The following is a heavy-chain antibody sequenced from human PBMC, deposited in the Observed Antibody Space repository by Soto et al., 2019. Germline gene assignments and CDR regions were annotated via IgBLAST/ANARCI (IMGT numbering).Heavy chain of an antibody. V-gene: IGHV3-23*01. J-gene: IGHJ5*02. CDR1: GFTFSSYS. Sequence: GSLRLSCAASGFTFSSYSMSWVGQAPGKGLEWVSAISGSGGGTYYADSVKGRFTISRDNSNNTLYLQMNSLRAEETVAYYCAKGYVYYGVYSAYSNRLDPRDKQSLV. D-gene: IGHD3-16*01. CDR2: ISGSGGGT. CDR3: AKGYVYYGVYSAYSNRLDP.